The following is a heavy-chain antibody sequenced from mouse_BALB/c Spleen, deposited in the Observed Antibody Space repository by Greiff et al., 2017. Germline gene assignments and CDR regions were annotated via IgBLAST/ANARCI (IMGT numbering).Heavy chain of an antibody. CDR3: ASNYG. CDR2: IDPANGNT. CDR1: GFNIKDTY. Sequence: VHVKQSGAELVKPGASVKLSCTASGFNIKDTYMHWVKQRPEQGLEWIGRIDPANGNTKYDPKFQGKATITADTSSNTAYLQLSSLTSEDTAVYYCASNYGWGQGTSVTVSS. V-gene: IGHV14-3*02. J-gene: IGHJ4*01. D-gene: IGHD1-1*01.